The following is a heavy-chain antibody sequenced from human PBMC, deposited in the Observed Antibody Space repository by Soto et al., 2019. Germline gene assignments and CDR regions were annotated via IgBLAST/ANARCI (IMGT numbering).Heavy chain of an antibody. CDR2: ITSSGSYI. V-gene: IGHV3-21*01. D-gene: IGHD3-22*01. CDR3: ARFTDYYDSSGSPLAGRANNWFDP. J-gene: IGHJ5*02. Sequence: NPGGSLRLSCAASGFTFSSYAMNWLRQAPGKGLEWVSSITSSGSYIYYADSVKGRFTISRDDAKNSLYLQMNSLGAEDTAVYYCARFTDYYDSSGSPLAGRANNWFDPWGQGTLVTVSS. CDR1: GFTFSSYA.